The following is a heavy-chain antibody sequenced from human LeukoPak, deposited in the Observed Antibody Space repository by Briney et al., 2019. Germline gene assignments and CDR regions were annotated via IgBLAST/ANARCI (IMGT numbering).Heavy chain of an antibody. J-gene: IGHJ4*02. Sequence: ASVKVSCTASGYTFTDYHMHWVRQAPGQGLEWMGWINPNTGGTNYAQSFQGRVTITRDTSIRTSYMELSSLLSDDTALYYCARGGHGHTQNDYWGQGTLVTVSS. V-gene: IGHV1-2*02. CDR1: GYTFTDYH. CDR3: ARGGHGHTQNDY. D-gene: IGHD5-24*01. CDR2: INPNTGGT.